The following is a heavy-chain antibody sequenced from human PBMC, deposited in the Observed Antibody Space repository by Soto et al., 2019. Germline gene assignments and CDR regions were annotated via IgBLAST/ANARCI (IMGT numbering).Heavy chain of an antibody. CDR1: GYTFTNYD. CDR2: MNPSSGNT. CDR3: ARTRLCGGDCYSAYYFDF. D-gene: IGHD2-21*02. V-gene: IGHV1-8*01. J-gene: IGHJ4*02. Sequence: ASVKVSWKASGYTFTNYDINWGRQATGQRLEWMGWMNPSSGNTGYIQKFQGRVTMTRNTSTSTAYLELTSLTSDDTAVYYCARTRLCGGDCYSAYYFDFWGQGALVTVSS.